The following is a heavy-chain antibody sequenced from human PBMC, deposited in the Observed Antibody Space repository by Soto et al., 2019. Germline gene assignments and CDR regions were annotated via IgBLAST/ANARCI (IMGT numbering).Heavy chain of an antibody. CDR1: GFTFSSYS. Sequence: GGSLRLSCAASGFTFSSYSMNWVRQAPGKGLEWVSSISSSSSYIYYADSVKGRFTISRDNAKNSLYLQMNSLRAEDPAVYYCASRYDSSGYYPDYWGQGTLVTVSS. V-gene: IGHV3-21*01. D-gene: IGHD3-22*01. CDR2: ISSSSSYI. CDR3: ASRYDSSGYYPDY. J-gene: IGHJ4*02.